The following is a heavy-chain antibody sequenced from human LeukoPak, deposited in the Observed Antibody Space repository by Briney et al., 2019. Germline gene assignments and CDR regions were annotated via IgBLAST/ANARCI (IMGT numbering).Heavy chain of an antibody. CDR1: GGSISSGDYY. J-gene: IGHJ4*02. V-gene: IGHV4-30-4*01. Sequence: SETLSLTCTVSGGSISSGDYYWSWIRQPPGKGLEWIGYIYYSGSTYYTPSLKSRVTISVDTSKNQFSLKLSSVTAADTAVYYCARVNSSSSSEVFDYWGQGTLVTVSS. CDR2: IYYSGST. CDR3: ARVNSSSSSEVFDY. D-gene: IGHD6-13*01.